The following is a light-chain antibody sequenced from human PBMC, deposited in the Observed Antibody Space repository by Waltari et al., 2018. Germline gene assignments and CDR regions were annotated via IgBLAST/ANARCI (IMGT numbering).Light chain of an antibody. CDR2: AVT. CDR3: SSQTLDGLVL. J-gene: IGLJ2*01. CDR1: GSAVGPSDS. V-gene: IGLV2-14*03. Sequence: QSALTQPASVSGSPGQSITISCSGVGSAVGPSDSVSWHQHHPGKAPQVIIYAVTNRPSGVSDRFSASKSANTASLTISRLQPEDEADYYCSSQTLDGLVLFGGGTRLTVL.